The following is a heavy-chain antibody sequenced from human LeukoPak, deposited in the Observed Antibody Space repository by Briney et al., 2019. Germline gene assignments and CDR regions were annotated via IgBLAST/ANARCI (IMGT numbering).Heavy chain of an antibody. D-gene: IGHD6-19*01. CDR3: AKDNRRHYTSGPNPDSLH. V-gene: IGHV3-30*18. Sequence: GRSLRLSCAASGFTFTSHDIHWVRQAPGKGLEWVAIISYDGSNQYYADSVKGRFTISRDNAKNSLYLQMNSLRVEDTAFYYCAKDNRRHYTSGPNPDSLHWGQGALVTVSS. J-gene: IGHJ4*02. CDR2: ISYDGSNQ. CDR1: GFTFTSHD.